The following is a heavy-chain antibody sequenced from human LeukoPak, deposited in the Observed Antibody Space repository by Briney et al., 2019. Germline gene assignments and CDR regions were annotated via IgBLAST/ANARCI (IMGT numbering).Heavy chain of an antibody. CDR3: ARGCRYDSSGYYYESFDY. J-gene: IGHJ4*02. CDR2: ISSSGSTI. V-gene: IGHV3-48*03. D-gene: IGHD3-22*01. CDR1: GFTFSSYE. Sequence: PRGSLRLSCAASGFTFSSYEMNWVRQAPGKGLEWVSYISSSGSTIYYADSVKGRFTISRDNAKNSLYLQMNSLRAEDTAVYYCARGCRYDSSGYYYESFDYWGQGTLVTVSS.